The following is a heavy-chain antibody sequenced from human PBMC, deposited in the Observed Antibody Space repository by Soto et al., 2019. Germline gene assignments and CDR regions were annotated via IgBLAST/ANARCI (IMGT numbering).Heavy chain of an antibody. CDR2: INHSGST. D-gene: IGHD3-16*02. J-gene: IGHJ4*02. V-gene: IGHV4-34*01. CDR1: GGSFSGYY. Sequence: SETLSLTCAVYGGSFSGYYWSWIRQPPGKGLKWIGEINHSGSTNYNPSLKSRVTISVDTSKNQFSLKLSSVTAADTAVYYCASCNMITFGGVIENFDYWGQGTLVTVSS. CDR3: ASCNMITFGGVIENFDY.